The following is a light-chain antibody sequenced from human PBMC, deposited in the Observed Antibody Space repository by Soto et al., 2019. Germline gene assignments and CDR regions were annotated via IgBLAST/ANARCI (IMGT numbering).Light chain of an antibody. V-gene: IGLV1-44*01. CDR2: STN. CDR3: AAWDDSLNGYV. CDR1: SSNIGSNT. Sequence: QSVVTQPPSASVTPGQRVTISCSGSSSNIGSNTVNWYQQLPGAAPKLLIYSTNQRPSGVSDRFSGSKSGTSASLAISGLQSEDEADYYCAAWDDSLNGYVFGTGTKVTVL. J-gene: IGLJ1*01.